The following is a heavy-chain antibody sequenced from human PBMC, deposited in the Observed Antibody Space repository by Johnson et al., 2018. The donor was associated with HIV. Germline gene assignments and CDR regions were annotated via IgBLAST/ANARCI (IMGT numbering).Heavy chain of an antibody. Sequence: QEQLVESGGGVVQPGRSLRLSCAASGFTFSSYAMHWVRQAPGKGLEWVAVISYDGSTKYYADSVKGRFTISRDNSKNTLYLQMNSLRAEDTAVYYCARDLSRYIAVATFDAFDIWGQGTMVTVSS. CDR3: ARDLSRYIAVATFDAFDI. D-gene: IGHD6-19*01. CDR2: ISYDGSTK. V-gene: IGHV3-30*04. J-gene: IGHJ3*02. CDR1: GFTFSSYA.